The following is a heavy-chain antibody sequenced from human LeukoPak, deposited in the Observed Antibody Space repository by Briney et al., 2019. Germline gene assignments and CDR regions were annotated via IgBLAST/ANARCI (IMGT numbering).Heavy chain of an antibody. CDR1: GGSISSSSYY. J-gene: IGHJ4*02. Sequence: SETLSLTCSVSGGSISSSSYYWGWISQPPGKGMEWIGSIYYSGKTYNNPSLKSRVTISENTSKKQLSLKLTSLTAADPAVYYCAMHTVIASSCSLAYWGQATLVTVSS. CDR3: AMHTVIASSCSLAY. D-gene: IGHD4-11*01. V-gene: IGHV4-39*01. CDR2: IYYSGKT.